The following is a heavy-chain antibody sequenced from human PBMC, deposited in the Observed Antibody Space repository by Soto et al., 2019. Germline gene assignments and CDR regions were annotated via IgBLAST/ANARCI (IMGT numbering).Heavy chain of an antibody. CDR3: VREPWGFSGTWYDY. CDR1: QFSFSSYW. V-gene: IGHV3-74*01. D-gene: IGHD6-13*01. CDR2: INHDGSKT. Sequence: LRLSCAASQFSFSSYWMHWVRQVPGKGPAWVSRINHDGSKTEYADSVKGRFTISRDNTNNTLYLQMNSLRVEDTAMYYCVREPWGFSGTWYDYWGQGTLVTVSS. J-gene: IGHJ4*02.